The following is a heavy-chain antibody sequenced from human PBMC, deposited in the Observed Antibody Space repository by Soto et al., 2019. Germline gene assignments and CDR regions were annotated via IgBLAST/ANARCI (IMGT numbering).Heavy chain of an antibody. J-gene: IGHJ6*02. CDR1: GGSISSYY. Sequence: PSETLCLTCTVSGGSISSYYWSWIRQPPGKGLEWIGYIYYSGSTNYNPSLKSRVTISVDTSKNQFSLKLSSVTAADTAVYYCARLGIEDNWNDELPYYYYGMDVWGQGVTGPVSS. D-gene: IGHD1-20*01. CDR3: ARLGIEDNWNDELPYYYYGMDV. V-gene: IGHV4-59*01. CDR2: IYYSGST.